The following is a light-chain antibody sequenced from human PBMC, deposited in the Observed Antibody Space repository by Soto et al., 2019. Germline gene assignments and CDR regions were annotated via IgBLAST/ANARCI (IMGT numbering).Light chain of an antibody. CDR1: QTISSNY. CDR2: GAS. CDR3: QPYNSYPYT. J-gene: IGKJ2*01. V-gene: IGKV3-20*01. Sequence: EIVLTQSPGTLSLSPGERATLSCRATQTISSNYLAWYRQKPGQAPKLLIHGASTRATGIPDRFSGSGSGTDFTLTISRLEPEAFATYYCQPYNSYPYTVGQGTKLEIK.